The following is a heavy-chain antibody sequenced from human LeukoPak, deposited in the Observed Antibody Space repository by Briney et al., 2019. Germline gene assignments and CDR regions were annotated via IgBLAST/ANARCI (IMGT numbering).Heavy chain of an antibody. J-gene: IGHJ4*02. Sequence: PGGSLRLSCAASGFTFSSYAMNWVRQAPGKGLEWVSVISGSGDSTYYADSMKGRFAISRDSSKNTLHLQMNSLRAEDTAVYYCAKGDCSGGSCTTPFDYWGQGTLVTVSP. V-gene: IGHV3-23*01. CDR2: ISGSGDST. D-gene: IGHD2-15*01. CDR3: AKGDCSGGSCTTPFDY. CDR1: GFTFSSYA.